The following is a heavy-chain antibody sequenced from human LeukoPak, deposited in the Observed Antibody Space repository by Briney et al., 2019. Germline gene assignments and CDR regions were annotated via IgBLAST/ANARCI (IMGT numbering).Heavy chain of an antibody. V-gene: IGHV3-33*01. CDR2: VWYDGSKK. J-gene: IGHJ1*01. CDR1: GFTFSFYG. CDR3: AGEEDLRELRGGREFFQY. D-gene: IGHD3-10*01. Sequence: PGRPLRLSCAASGFTFSFYGMHWVRQAPGKGLEWVAVVWYDGSKKYYADSVKGRFTISRDNSMNTVYLQMNSLRVEDTAVYYCAGEEDLRELRGGREFFQYWGQGTLVTVSS.